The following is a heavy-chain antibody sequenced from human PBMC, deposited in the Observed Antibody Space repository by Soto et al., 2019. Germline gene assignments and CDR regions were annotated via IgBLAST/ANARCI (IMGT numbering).Heavy chain of an antibody. CDR3: ASTHYDFWSGYPNWFDP. Sequence: ASVKVSCKASGYTFTSYGISWVRQAPGQGFEWMGWISAYNGNTNYAQKLQGRVTMTTDTSTSTAYMELRSLRSDDTAVYYCASTHYDFWSGYPNWFDPWGQGTLVTVSS. D-gene: IGHD3-3*01. CDR1: GYTFTSYG. V-gene: IGHV1-18*01. CDR2: ISAYNGNT. J-gene: IGHJ5*02.